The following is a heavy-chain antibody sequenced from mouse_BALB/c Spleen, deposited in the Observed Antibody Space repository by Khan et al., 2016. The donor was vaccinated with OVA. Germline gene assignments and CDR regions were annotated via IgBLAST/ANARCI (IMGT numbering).Heavy chain of an antibody. Sequence: EVQLQESGAELVRPGASVKISCKASGYTFTNHHINWVKQRPGQGLDWIGYINPYNDYTNYNQKFKGKATLTVDKSSSTAYMELSSLTSEDSAVYYWVNPRQLGLMGWLTYWGQGTLVTVSA. CDR3: VNPRQLGLMGWLTY. D-gene: IGHD3-2*01. CDR1: GYTFTNHH. CDR2: INPYNDYT. J-gene: IGHJ3*01. V-gene: IGHV1S45*01.